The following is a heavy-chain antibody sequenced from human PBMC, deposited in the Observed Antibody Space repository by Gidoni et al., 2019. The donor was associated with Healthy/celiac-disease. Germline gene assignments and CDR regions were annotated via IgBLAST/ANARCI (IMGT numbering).Heavy chain of an antibody. V-gene: IGHV3-30*18. CDR3: AKDRNYYDSSGPTWGFDY. J-gene: IGHJ4*02. CDR2: ISYDGSNK. CDR1: GFTFSSYG. D-gene: IGHD3-22*01. Sequence: QVQLVESGGGVVQPGRSLRLSCAASGFTFSSYGMHWVRQAPGKGLKWVAVISYDGSNKYYADSVKGRFTISRDNSKNTLYLQMNSLRAEDTAVYYCAKDRNYYDSSGPTWGFDYWGQGTLVTVSS.